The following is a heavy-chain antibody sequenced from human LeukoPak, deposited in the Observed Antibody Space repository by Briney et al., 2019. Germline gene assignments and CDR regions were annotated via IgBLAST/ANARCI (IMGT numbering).Heavy chain of an antibody. CDR1: GYSISSGYY. J-gene: IGHJ5*02. CDR3: ATARVGFDP. Sequence: PSETLSLTCAVSGYSISSGYYWGWIRQPPGKGLEWIGRIYHSGSPYYNPSLKSRVTISVDTPKSQFSLKLSSVTAADTAVYYCATARVGFDPWGQGTLVTVST. CDR2: IYHSGSP. D-gene: IGHD2-15*01. V-gene: IGHV4-38-2*01.